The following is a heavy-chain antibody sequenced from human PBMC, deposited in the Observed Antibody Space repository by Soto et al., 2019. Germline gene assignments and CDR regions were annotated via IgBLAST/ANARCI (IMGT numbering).Heavy chain of an antibody. D-gene: IGHD2-2*01. CDR2: ISSSSSYI. CDR1: GFTFSSYS. J-gene: IGHJ4*02. V-gene: IGHV3-21*01. Sequence: GGSLRLSCAASGFTFSSYSMNWVRQAPGKGLEWVSSISSSSSYIYYADSVKGRFTISRDNAKNSLYLQMNSLRAEDTAVYYCARTGVVVPAAPDDWGQGTLVTVSS. CDR3: ARTGVVVPAAPDD.